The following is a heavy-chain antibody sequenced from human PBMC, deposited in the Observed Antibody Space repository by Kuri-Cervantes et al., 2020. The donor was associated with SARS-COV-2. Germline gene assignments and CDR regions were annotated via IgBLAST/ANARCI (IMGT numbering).Heavy chain of an antibody. Sequence: SEILSLTCTVSGGSIISYYWSWIRQPPGKGLEWIGSIYYSGSTYYNPSLKSRVTISVDTSENQFSLKLSSVTAADTAVYYCARQMMSSITIFGVVITRNWFDPWGQGTLVTVSS. D-gene: IGHD3-3*01. CDR2: IYYSGST. V-gene: IGHV4-39*01. CDR1: GGSIISYY. CDR3: ARQMMSSITIFGVVITRNWFDP. J-gene: IGHJ5*02.